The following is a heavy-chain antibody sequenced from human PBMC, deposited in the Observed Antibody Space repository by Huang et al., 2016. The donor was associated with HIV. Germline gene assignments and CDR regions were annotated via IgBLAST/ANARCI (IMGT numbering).Heavy chain of an antibody. V-gene: IGHV5-51*01. CDR3: ARRFSSSSGYFDY. D-gene: IGHD6-6*01. CDR2: IFPEDSDT. J-gene: IGHJ4*02. Sequence: VQLVQSGAEVTKHGESLKISCKGSGYSFSSYWIAWVRQIPGKGLEWMGIIFPEDSDTTDSPSFEGQVTISADKSIGTAYLQWSSLKASDTAMYYCARRFSSSSGYFDYWGQGSLVTVSS. CDR1: GYSFSSYW.